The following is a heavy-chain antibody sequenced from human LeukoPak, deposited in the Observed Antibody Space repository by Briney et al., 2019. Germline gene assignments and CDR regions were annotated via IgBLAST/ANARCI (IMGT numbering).Heavy chain of an antibody. CDR2: IYYSGST. J-gene: IGHJ6*03. CDR3: ARDNAGDYMDV. V-gene: IGHV4-4*02. CDR1: GGSISSSNW. Sequence: PSETLSLTCAVSGGSISSSNWWSWVRQPPGRGLEWIGYIYYSGSTNYNPSLKSRVTISVDTSKNQFSLKLSSVTAADTAVYYCARDNAGDYMDVWGKGTTVTVSS. D-gene: IGHD7-27*01.